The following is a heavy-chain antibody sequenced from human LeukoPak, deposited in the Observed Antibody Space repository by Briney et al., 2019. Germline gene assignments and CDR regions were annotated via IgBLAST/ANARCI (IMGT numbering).Heavy chain of an antibody. CDR2: SSTYNADT. CDR3: ARDWYCSGGGRVDVFDI. CDR1: GYTFTSYG. D-gene: IGHD2-15*01. J-gene: IGHJ3*02. Sequence: GASVKVSCKASGYTFTSYGISWVRQAPGQGLEWMGWSSTYNADTNYEQRFQGRVTMTTDTSTNTAYMELMSLRSDDTAMYYCARDWYCSGGGRVDVFDIWGQGTMVTVSS. V-gene: IGHV1-18*01.